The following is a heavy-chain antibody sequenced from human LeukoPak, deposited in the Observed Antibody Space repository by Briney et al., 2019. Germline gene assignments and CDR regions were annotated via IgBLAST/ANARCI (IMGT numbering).Heavy chain of an antibody. Sequence: ASVKVSCKASGYTFTSYDINWVRQATGQGLEWMGWMNPNSGNTGYAQKFQGRVTMTRDTSISTAYMELSRLRSDDTAVYYCARKGSYRQLPDYWGQGTLVTVSS. V-gene: IGHV1-8*02. CDR2: MNPNSGNT. J-gene: IGHJ4*02. CDR1: GYTFTSYD. D-gene: IGHD3-16*02. CDR3: ARKGSYRQLPDY.